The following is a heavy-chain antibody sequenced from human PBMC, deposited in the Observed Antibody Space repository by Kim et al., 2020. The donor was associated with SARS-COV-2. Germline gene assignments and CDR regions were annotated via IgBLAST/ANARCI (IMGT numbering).Heavy chain of an antibody. CDR2: ISSSGSTI. J-gene: IGHJ6*02. Sequence: GGSLRLSCAASGFTFSSYEMNWVRQAPGKGLEWVSYISSSGSTIYYADSVKGRFTISRDNAKNSLYLQMNSLRAEDTAVYYCARGTYDYGDYYYYGMDVWGQGTTVTVSS. V-gene: IGHV3-48*03. CDR3: ARGTYDYGDYYYYGMDV. D-gene: IGHD4-17*01. CDR1: GFTFSSYE.